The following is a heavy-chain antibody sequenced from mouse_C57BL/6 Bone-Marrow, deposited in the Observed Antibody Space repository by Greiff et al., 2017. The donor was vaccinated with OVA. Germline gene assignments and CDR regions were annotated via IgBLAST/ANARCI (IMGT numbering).Heavy chain of an antibody. D-gene: IGHD1-1*01. CDR2: IDPSDSYT. J-gene: IGHJ2*01. CDR3: ARFLLRYYFDY. CDR1: GYTFTSYW. V-gene: IGHV1-50*01. Sequence: QVQLKQPGAELVKPGASVKLSCKASGYTFTSYWMQWVKQRPGQGLEWIGEIDPSDSYTNYNQKFKGKATLTVDTSSSTAYMQLSSLTSEDSAVYYCARFLLRYYFDYWGQGTTLTVSS.